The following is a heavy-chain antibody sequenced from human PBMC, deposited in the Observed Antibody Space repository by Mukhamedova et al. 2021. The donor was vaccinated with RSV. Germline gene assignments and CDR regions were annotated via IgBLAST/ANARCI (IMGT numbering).Heavy chain of an antibody. CDR3: ARDLGSLFGYCSSTTCYMGWFDP. Sequence: QAPGKGPEWVAVMSYDGNSKYYADSVRGRFAISRDNSKNTLYLQMNDLRPEDTAMYYCARDLGSLFGYCSSTTCYMGWFDPWGQG. V-gene: IGHV3-30*01. D-gene: IGHD2-2*02. CDR2: MSYDGNSK. J-gene: IGHJ5*02.